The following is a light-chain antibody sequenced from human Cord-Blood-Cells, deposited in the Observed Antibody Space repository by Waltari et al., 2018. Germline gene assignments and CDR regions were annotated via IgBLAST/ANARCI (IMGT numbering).Light chain of an antibody. J-gene: IGLJ1*01. CDR1: SSDVGGYNL. Sequence: QSALTQPASVSGSPGQSITIPCTGTSSDVGGYNLDSWYQQHPGKAPKLMIYDVSNRPSGVSNRFSGSKSGNTASLTISGLQAEDEADYYCSSYTSSSTLGVFGTGTKVTVL. CDR2: DVS. CDR3: SSYTSSSTLGV. V-gene: IGLV2-14*01.